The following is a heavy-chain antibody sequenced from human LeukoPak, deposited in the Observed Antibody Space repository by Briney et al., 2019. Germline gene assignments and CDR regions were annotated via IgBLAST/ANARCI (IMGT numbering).Heavy chain of an antibody. J-gene: IGHJ6*02. Sequence: GASVKVSCKASGGTFSSYAISWVRQAPGQGLEWMGRIIPILGIANYAQKFQGRVTITADKSTSTAYMELSSLRSEDTAVYYCARASNPNPNYYYYGMDVWGQGTTVTVSS. CDR1: GGTFSSYA. V-gene: IGHV1-69*04. CDR2: IIPILGIA. CDR3: ARASNPNPNYYYYGMDV. D-gene: IGHD4-4*01.